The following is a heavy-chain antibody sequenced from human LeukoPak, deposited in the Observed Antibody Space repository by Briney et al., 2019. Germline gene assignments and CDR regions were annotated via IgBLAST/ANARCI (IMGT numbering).Heavy chain of an antibody. J-gene: IGHJ3*01. V-gene: IGHV4-34*01. Sequence: SETLSLTCAVYGGSFSGYYWSWIRQPPGKGLEWIGEINHSGSTNYNPSLKSRVTISVDKSKSQFSLKLSSVTAADTAVYYCARVLRRDGYNYDWGQGTMVTVSS. CDR3: ARVLRRDGYNYD. CDR1: GGSFSGYY. CDR2: INHSGST. D-gene: IGHD5-24*01.